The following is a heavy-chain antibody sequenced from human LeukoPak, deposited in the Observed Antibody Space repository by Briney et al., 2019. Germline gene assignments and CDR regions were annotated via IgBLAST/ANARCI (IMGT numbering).Heavy chain of an antibody. CDR1: GGSISSSSYY. Sequence: SETLSLTCTVSGGSISSSSYYWGWIRQPPGKGLEWIGRIYTSGSTNYNPSLKSRVTMSVDTSKNQFSLKLSSVTAADTAVYYCARDYSSSWYFDYWGQGTLVTVSS. D-gene: IGHD6-13*01. CDR2: IYTSGST. V-gene: IGHV4-39*07. CDR3: ARDYSSSWYFDY. J-gene: IGHJ4*02.